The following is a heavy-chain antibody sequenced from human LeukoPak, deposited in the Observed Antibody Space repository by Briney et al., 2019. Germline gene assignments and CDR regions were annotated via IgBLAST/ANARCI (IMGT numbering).Heavy chain of an antibody. J-gene: IGHJ4*02. Sequence: ASVKVSCKASGYTFTTYGMNWVRQAPGQGLEWMGGIIPIFGTANYAQKFQGRVTITADESTSTAYMELSSLRSEDTAVYYCARDGRHPLWFGERRYFDYWGQGTLVTVSP. D-gene: IGHD3-10*01. CDR2: IIPIFGTA. CDR3: ARDGRHPLWFGERRYFDY. V-gene: IGHV1-69*13. CDR1: GYTFTTYG.